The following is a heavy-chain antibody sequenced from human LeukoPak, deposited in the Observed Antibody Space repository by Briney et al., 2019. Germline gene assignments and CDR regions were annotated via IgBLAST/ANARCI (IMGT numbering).Heavy chain of an antibody. CDR1: GGSISSSSYY. D-gene: IGHD2-2*01. CDR3: ARDRPGGSSLDY. V-gene: IGHV4-39*07. Sequence: SETLSLTCTVSGGSISSSSYYWGWIRQPPGKGLEWIGSIYYSGSTYYNPSLKNRVTISVDTSKNQFSLNLSSVTAADTAVYYCARDRPGGSSLDYWGQGTLVTVSS. J-gene: IGHJ4*02. CDR2: IYYSGST.